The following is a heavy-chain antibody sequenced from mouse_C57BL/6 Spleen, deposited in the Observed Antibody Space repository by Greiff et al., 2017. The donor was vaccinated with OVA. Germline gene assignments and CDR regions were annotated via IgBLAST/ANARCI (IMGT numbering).Heavy chain of an antibody. CDR2: IYPRSGNT. Sequence: VQLQPSGAELARPGASVKLSCKASGYTFTSYGISWVKQRTGQGLEWIGEIYPRSGNTYYNEKFKGKATLTADKSSSTAYMELRSLTSEDSAVYFCARFTTAFDYWGQGTTLTVSS. CDR1: GYTFTSYG. J-gene: IGHJ2*01. V-gene: IGHV1-81*01. D-gene: IGHD1-2*01. CDR3: ARFTTAFDY.